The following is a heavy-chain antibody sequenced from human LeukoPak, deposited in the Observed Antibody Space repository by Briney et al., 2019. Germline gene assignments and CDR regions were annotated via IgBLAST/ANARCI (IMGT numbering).Heavy chain of an antibody. Sequence: SETLSLTCTVSGGSISSGGHYWSWIRQHPGKGLEWIGYIYYTGSTYYNPSLKSRVTISLDTSNNQFSLRLNSVTAADTAVYYCARAKIDGCNLADYWGQGTLVTVSS. CDR2: IYYTGST. J-gene: IGHJ4*02. CDR3: ARAKIDGCNLADY. V-gene: IGHV4-31*03. D-gene: IGHD5-24*01. CDR1: GGSISSGGHY.